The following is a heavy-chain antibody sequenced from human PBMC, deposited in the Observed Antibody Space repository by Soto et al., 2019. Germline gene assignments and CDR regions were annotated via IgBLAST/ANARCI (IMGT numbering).Heavy chain of an antibody. V-gene: IGHV3-74*01. J-gene: IGHJ6*04. CDR3: ASVLPPV. Sequence: GGSLRLSCAASGFTFSRSWMYWVRQAPGKGLVWVSHINSDGSTTNYADSVEGRFTISRDNAKNTLYLQMNSLRAEDTAVYYCASVLPPVWGKGTTVTVSS. D-gene: IGHD3-10*01. CDR1: GFTFSRSW. CDR2: INSDGSTT.